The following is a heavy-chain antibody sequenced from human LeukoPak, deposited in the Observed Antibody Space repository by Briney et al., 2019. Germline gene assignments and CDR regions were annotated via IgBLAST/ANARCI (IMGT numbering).Heavy chain of an antibody. J-gene: IGHJ3*01. CDR3: ARYGLGDTFDV. Sequence: GGSLRLSCAASGFTFSSYWMSWVRQAPGKGLEWVASIKQDGSETRYMDSMKGRFTIFRDNTKTSLYLQMNSLRAEDTAVYYCARYGLGDTFDVWGQGTVVTVSS. V-gene: IGHV3-7*01. D-gene: IGHD4-17*01. CDR1: GFTFSSYW. CDR2: IKQDGSET.